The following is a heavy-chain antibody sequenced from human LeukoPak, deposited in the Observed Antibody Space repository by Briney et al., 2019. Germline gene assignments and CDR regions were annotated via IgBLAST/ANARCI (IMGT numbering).Heavy chain of an antibody. CDR3: AKELGDLSGATTLKSYYFDY. CDR1: GFTFSSYG. J-gene: IGHJ4*02. Sequence: GGSLRLSCAASGFTFSSYGMHWVHQAPGKGLEWVAFIRYDGSNKYYADSVKGRFTISRDNSKNTLYLQMNGLRAEDTAVYYCAKELGDLSGATTLKSYYFDYWGQGTLVTVSS. D-gene: IGHD1-26*01. V-gene: IGHV3-30*02. CDR2: IRYDGSNK.